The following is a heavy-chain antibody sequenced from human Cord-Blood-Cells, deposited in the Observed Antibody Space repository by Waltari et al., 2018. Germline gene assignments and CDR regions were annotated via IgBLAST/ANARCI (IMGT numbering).Heavy chain of an antibody. Sequence: QVQLVESGGGVVQPGRSLRLSCAASGFTFSSYAMHWARQAPGKGLEWVAVISYDGSNKYYADSVKGRFTISRDNSKNTLYLQMNSLRAEDTAVYYCARGRVIPHFDYWGQGTLVTVSS. CDR3: ARGRVIPHFDY. V-gene: IGHV3-30-3*01. CDR2: ISYDGSNK. J-gene: IGHJ4*02. D-gene: IGHD3-10*01. CDR1: GFTFSSYA.